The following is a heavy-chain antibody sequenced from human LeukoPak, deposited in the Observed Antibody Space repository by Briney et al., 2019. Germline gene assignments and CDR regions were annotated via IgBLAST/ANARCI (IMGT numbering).Heavy chain of an antibody. CDR3: ARGGRSGYYVADFDP. V-gene: IGHV1-2*02. CDR1: GCTFTGYY. Sequence: ASVKVSCKASGCTFTGYYMHWVRQAPGQGLEWMGWINPNSGGTNYAQKFQGRVTMTRDTSISTAYMELSRLRSDDTAVYYCARGGRSGYYVADFDPWGQGTLVTVSS. D-gene: IGHD3-22*01. J-gene: IGHJ5*02. CDR2: INPNSGGT.